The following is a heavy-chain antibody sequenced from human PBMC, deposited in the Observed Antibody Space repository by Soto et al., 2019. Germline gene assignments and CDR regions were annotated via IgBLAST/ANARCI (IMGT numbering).Heavy chain of an antibody. CDR3: ARGDSVYYYYYMDV. Sequence: SDTLSLTCTVSGGSISSGGYYWSWIRQHPGKGLEWIGYIYYSGSTYYNPSLKSRVTISVDTSKNQFSLKLSSVTAADTAVYYCARGDSVYYYYYMDVWGKGTTVTVSS. V-gene: IGHV4-31*02. J-gene: IGHJ6*03. D-gene: IGHD2-15*01. CDR2: IYYSGST. CDR1: GGSISSGGYY.